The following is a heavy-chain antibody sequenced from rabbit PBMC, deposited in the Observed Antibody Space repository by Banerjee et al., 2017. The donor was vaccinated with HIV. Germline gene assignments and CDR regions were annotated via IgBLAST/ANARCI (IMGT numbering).Heavy chain of an antibody. J-gene: IGHJ4*01. V-gene: IGHV1S45*01. CDR3: ARDLAGVIGWNFNL. CDR1: VFIFSSGYV. CDR2: IDSISGDA. D-gene: IGHD4-1*01. Sequence: QEQLEECGGVLVKPAGLLIPTCEAGVFIFSSGYVMCGGRQAPGKGLECIACIDSISGDAACAAWAKGRFTTSNASSTTVTLLMISMPAAATASSFCARDLAGVIGWNFNLWGPGTLVTVS.